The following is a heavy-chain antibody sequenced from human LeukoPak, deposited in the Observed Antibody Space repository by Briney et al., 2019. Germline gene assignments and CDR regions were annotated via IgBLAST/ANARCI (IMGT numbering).Heavy chain of an antibody. CDR1: GFTFSSYA. CDR2: ISGSGGST. CDR3: ARSDFWSGTPSYFDY. V-gene: IGHV3-23*01. D-gene: IGHD3-3*01. Sequence: GGSLRLSCAASGFTFSSYAMSWVRQAPGKGLEWVSAISGSGGSTYYADSVKGRFTISRDNAKNSLYLQMHSLRVEDTAVYYCARSDFWSGTPSYFDYWGQGTLVTVSS. J-gene: IGHJ4*02.